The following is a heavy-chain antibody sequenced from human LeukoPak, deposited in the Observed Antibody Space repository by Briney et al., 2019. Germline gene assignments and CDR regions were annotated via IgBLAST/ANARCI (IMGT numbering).Heavy chain of an antibody. CDR2: ISGSGGRT. D-gene: IGHD2-2*03. Sequence: GGSLRLSCAASGFTFDNYGIGWVRQAPGKGLEWVSGISGSGGRTYYADSVEGRFTISRDNSKNTLFLQLNSPGVEDTATYYCAIPTCSGSGYCSTSDPFHTWGQGTMVTVSS. CDR3: AIPTCSGSGYCSTSDPFHT. CDR1: GFTFDNYG. J-gene: IGHJ3*02. V-gene: IGHV3-23*01.